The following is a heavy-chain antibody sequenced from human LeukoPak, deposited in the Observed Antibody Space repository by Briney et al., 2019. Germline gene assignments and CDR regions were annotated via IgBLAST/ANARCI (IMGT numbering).Heavy chain of an antibody. Sequence: SETLSLTCTVSGGSISSGSYYWSWIRQPAGKGLEWIGRIYTSGSTNYNPSLKSRVTISVDTSKNQFSLKLSSVTAADTAVYYCARGRRGYSYGTFDYWGQGTLVTVSS. J-gene: IGHJ4*02. CDR1: GGSISSGSYY. CDR3: ARGRRGYSYGTFDY. CDR2: IYTSGST. V-gene: IGHV4-61*02. D-gene: IGHD5-18*01.